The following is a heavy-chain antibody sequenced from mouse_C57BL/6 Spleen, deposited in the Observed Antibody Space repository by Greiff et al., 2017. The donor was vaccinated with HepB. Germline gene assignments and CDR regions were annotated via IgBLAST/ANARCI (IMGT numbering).Heavy chain of an antibody. CDR3: ARDYYGSSYVSWFAY. V-gene: IGHV5-17*01. J-gene: IGHJ3*01. CDR2: ISSGSSTI. CDR1: GFTFSDYG. Sequence: EVKVVESGGGLVKPGGSLKLSCAASGFTFSDYGMHWVRQAPEKGLEWVAYISSGSSTIYYADTVKGRFTISRDNAKNTLFLQMTSLRSEDTAMYYCARDYYGSSYVSWFAYWGQGTLVTVSA. D-gene: IGHD1-1*01.